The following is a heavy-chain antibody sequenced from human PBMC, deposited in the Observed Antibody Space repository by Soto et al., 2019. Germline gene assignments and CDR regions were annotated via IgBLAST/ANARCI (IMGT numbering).Heavy chain of an antibody. CDR3: ARARCSSGQCYYLDY. J-gene: IGHJ4*02. D-gene: IGHD2-15*01. CDR2: ISRSGDRT. CDR1: GFTFSSYN. Sequence: EVQLVESGEGLVQPGGSLRLSCAASGFTFSSYNIHWIRQAPGKGLEFVSAISRSGDRTYYADSVKGRFTITRDNSKNTVRLQMGSLRADDMAVYYCARARCSSGQCYYLDYWGRGALVSVSS. V-gene: IGHV3-64*02.